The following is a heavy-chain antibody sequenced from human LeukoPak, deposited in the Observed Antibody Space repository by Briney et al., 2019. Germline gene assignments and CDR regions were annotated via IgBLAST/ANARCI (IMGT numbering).Heavy chain of an antibody. J-gene: IGHJ4*02. CDR3: ARFLYGHYSHYFDY. Sequence: HGESRKISCKGSGYTFSNYWIGWVRQMPGKGPEWMGIIYPGDSETRYSPSFQGQVTISADKSISTAYLQWSSLKASDSAMYYCARFLYGHYSHYFDYWGQGTRLTVSS. CDR2: IYPGDSET. D-gene: IGHD4-17*01. V-gene: IGHV5-51*01. CDR1: GYTFSNYW.